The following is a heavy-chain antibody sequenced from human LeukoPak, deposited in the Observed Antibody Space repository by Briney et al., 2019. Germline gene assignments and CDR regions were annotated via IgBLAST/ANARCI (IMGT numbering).Heavy chain of an antibody. Sequence: SETLSLTCTVSGGSISSSTSYWVWIRQPPGTGLEWIGSIYYSGSTYYSPSLKSRVTVFVDTSENQFSLNLNSVTAADTAVYFCARRLSAAYYGSGSVDYWGQGTLVTVSS. CDR3: ARRLSAAYYGSGSVDY. D-gene: IGHD3-10*01. CDR1: GGSISSSTSY. CDR2: IYYSGST. J-gene: IGHJ4*02. V-gene: IGHV4-39*01.